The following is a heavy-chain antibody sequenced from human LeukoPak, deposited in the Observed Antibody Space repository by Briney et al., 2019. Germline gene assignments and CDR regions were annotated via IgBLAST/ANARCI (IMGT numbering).Heavy chain of an antibody. Sequence: SETLSLTCAVYGGSFSGYYWSWIRQPPGKGLEWIGEINHSGSTNYNPSLKSRVTISVDTSKNQFSLKLSSVTAADTAVYYWARGRQGPYYDFWSGYYGGTIFDYWGEGTLVTVSS. CDR3: ARGRQGPYYDFWSGYYGGTIFDY. J-gene: IGHJ4*02. CDR2: INHSGST. CDR1: GGSFSGYY. D-gene: IGHD3-3*01. V-gene: IGHV4-34*01.